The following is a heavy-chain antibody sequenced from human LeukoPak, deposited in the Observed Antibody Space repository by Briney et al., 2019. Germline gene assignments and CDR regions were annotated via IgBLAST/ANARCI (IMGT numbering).Heavy chain of an antibody. D-gene: IGHD3-10*01. CDR2: IYYSGST. J-gene: IGHJ6*03. CDR1: GGSISSYY. Sequence: SETLSLTCTVSGGSISSYYWSWIRQPPGKGLEWIGYIYYSGSTNYSPSLKSRVTISVDTSKNQFSLKLSSVTAADTAVYYCARVGMVRGVYYYMDVWGKGTTVTVSS. V-gene: IGHV4-59*01. CDR3: ARVGMVRGVYYYMDV.